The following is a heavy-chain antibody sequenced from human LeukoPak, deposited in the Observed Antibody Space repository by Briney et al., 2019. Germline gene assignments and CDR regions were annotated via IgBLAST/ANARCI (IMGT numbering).Heavy chain of an antibody. CDR1: GGSFSGYY. J-gene: IGHJ4*02. CDR2: INHSGST. D-gene: IGHD5-18*01. Sequence: SETLSLTCAVYGGSFSGYYWSWIRQPPGKGLEWIGEINHSGSTNYNPSLKSRVTISVDTSKNQFSLNLSSVTAADTAVYYCARGTSGYSYGYPNFDYWGQGTLVTVSS. V-gene: IGHV4-34*01. CDR3: ARGTSGYSYGYPNFDY.